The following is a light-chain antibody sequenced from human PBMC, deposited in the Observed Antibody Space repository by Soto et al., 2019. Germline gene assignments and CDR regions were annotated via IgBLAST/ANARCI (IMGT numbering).Light chain of an antibody. V-gene: IGLV2-8*01. CDR1: SSDVGGYNY. CDR3: CSYLGSPPHI. CDR2: EVS. J-gene: IGLJ1*01. Sequence: QSALTQPPSASGSPGQSVTISCTGTSSDVGGYNYVSWYQQHPGKAPKLMIYEVSKRPSGVPDRFSGSKSGNTASLTVSGLQAEDEADYYCCSYLGSPPHIFGTGTKVTVL.